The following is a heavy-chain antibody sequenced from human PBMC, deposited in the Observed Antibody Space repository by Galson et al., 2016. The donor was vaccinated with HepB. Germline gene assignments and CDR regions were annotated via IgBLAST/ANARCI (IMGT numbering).Heavy chain of an antibody. CDR1: GDTFSNYA. V-gene: IGHV1-69*13. Sequence: SVKVSCKASGDTFSNYAISWLRQAPGQGLEWMGGIIPIFRTANYAQKFQDRLTITADDSTSTAYMELSSLVSEDTALYSCARMPWCRSLSNADDYWGQGTL. CDR2: IIPIFRTA. D-gene: IGHD2-15*01. CDR3: ARMPWCRSLSNADDY. J-gene: IGHJ4*02.